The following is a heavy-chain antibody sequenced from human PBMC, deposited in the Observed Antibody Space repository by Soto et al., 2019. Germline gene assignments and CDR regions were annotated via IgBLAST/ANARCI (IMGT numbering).Heavy chain of an antibody. V-gene: IGHV3-48*03. Sequence: GGSLRLSCAVSGFAFSSSEMYWVRQAPGKGLEWISYIHPSGQPIFYADSVKGRFTISRDNANNSLFLQMNSLRAEDKAVYYCARRASRWGQGTMVTVSS. J-gene: IGHJ3*01. CDR3: ARRASR. D-gene: IGHD1-26*01. CDR1: GFAFSSSE. CDR2: IHPSGQPI.